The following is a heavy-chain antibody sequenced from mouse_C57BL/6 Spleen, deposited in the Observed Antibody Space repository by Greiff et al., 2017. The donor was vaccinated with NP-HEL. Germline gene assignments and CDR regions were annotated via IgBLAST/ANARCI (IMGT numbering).Heavy chain of an antibody. CDR1: GYTFTSYW. Sequence: QVQLQQPGTELVKPGASVKLSCKASGYTFTSYWMHWVKQRPGQGLEWIGNINPSNGGTNYNEKFKSKATLTVDTSSSTAYMQLSSLASEDSAVYYCARTRASYYGNPYWYFDVWGTGTTVTVSS. CDR3: ARTRASYYGNPYWYFDV. V-gene: IGHV1-53*01. J-gene: IGHJ1*03. D-gene: IGHD2-10*01. CDR2: INPSNGGT.